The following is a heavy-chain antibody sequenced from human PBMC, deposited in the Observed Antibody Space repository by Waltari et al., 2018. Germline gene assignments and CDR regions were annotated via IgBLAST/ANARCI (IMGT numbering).Heavy chain of an antibody. Sequence: EVQLVESGGGLVQPGGSLRFSCAGPGFTVSSNYMNWVRQTPGKGLEWVSIIYSGGSTYYADSVKGRFTISRDNSKNTLHLQMNSLRAEDTAVYFCSYGRFEYWGQGTLVTVSS. CDR1: GFTVSSNY. J-gene: IGHJ4*02. CDR3: SYGRFEY. CDR2: IYSGGST. D-gene: IGHD5-18*01. V-gene: IGHV3-66*02.